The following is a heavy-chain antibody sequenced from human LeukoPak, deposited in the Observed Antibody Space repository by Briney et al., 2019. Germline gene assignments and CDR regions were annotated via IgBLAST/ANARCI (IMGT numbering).Heavy chain of an antibody. J-gene: IGHJ5*02. Sequence: SETLSLTCSVSGVSISSGSNYWGWIRQPPGKTLEWIGSIYSRGNTYYNPSLKSRVIILIDASKNQFSLNLSSVTAADTAIYYCARADMTSTWWFDPWGRGTLVTVSS. D-gene: IGHD2-21*02. CDR3: ARADMTSTWWFDP. CDR2: IYSRGNT. CDR1: GVSISSGSNY. V-gene: IGHV4-39*07.